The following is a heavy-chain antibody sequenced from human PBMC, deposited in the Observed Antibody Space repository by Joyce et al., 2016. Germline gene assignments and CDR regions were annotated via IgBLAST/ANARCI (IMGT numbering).Heavy chain of an antibody. J-gene: IGHJ1*01. CDR2: VNDRGRT. Sequence: QVQLQEWGAGLLKPSETLSLTCAVYGGSLSGYYWSWIRQAPGMGLEWIGEVNDRGRTNYNPSLKSRATTSMYTSKNQFSLRLTTVTAADTAVYFCARARRGIILARGEMGEYLQHWGRGTVVIVSS. CDR3: ARARRGIILARGEMGEYLQH. V-gene: IGHV4-34*01. CDR1: GGSLSGYY. D-gene: IGHD3-10*01.